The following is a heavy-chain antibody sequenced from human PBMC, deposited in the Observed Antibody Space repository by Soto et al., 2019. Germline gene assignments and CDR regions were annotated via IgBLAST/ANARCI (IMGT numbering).Heavy chain of an antibody. Sequence: EVQLVESGGGLVQPGRSLRLSCVASGFIADDYAMHWVRQAPGKGLEWVPGISSNRVTINYPDSVKGRFTISRDNAKNSLFLQMNRLRHEDTAFYYCVKDMKWGGMTTIHYFDSWGQGTLVTVSS. CDR2: ISSNRVTI. V-gene: IGHV3-9*02. J-gene: IGHJ4*02. CDR3: VKDMKWGGMTTIHYFDS. D-gene: IGHD4-17*01. CDR1: GFIADDYA.